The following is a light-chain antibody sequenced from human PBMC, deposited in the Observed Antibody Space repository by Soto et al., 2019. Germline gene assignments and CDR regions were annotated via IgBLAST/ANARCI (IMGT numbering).Light chain of an antibody. CDR2: SAS. V-gene: IGKV1-9*01. Sequence: DIQLTQSPSFLSASVGARVTITCRASQPISNYLAWYQQKPGKAPELLIYSASTLQSGVPSRFSGSGSSTEFSLTSRALQPEDFATYYCLQPSRYPLTFGGGTNVDI. CDR1: QPISNY. J-gene: IGKJ4*01. CDR3: LQPSRYPLT.